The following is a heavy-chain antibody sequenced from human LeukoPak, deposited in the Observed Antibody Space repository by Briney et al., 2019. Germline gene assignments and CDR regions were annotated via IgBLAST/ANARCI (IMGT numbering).Heavy chain of an antibody. D-gene: IGHD2-2*02. CDR3: ARLYRSSTSCYTYWFDP. V-gene: IGHV1-69*04. J-gene: IGHJ5*02. Sequence: SVKVSCKASGGTFISYAISWVRQAPGQGLEWMGRIIPILGIANYAQKFQGRVTITADKSTSTAYMELSSLRSEDTAVYYCARLYRSSTSCYTYWFDPWGQGTLVTVSS. CDR2: IIPILGIA. CDR1: GGTFISYA.